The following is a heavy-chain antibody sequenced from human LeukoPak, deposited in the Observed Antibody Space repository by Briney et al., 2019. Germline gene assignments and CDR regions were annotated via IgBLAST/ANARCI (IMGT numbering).Heavy chain of an antibody. Sequence: SETLSLTCTVSGYSISSGYYWGWIRQPPGKGLEWIGSIYHSGSTYYNPSLKSRVTISVDTSKNQFSLKLSSVTAADTAVYYCARGGVRGVFSYYSSMDVWGKGTTVTISS. V-gene: IGHV4-38-2*02. CDR2: IYHSGST. D-gene: IGHD3-10*01. CDR3: ARGGVRGVFSYYSSMDV. J-gene: IGHJ6*03. CDR1: GYSISSGYY.